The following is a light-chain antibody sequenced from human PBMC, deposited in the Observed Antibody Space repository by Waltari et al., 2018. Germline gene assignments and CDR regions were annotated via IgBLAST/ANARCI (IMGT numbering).Light chain of an antibody. CDR1: QSVSST. Sequence: EIVLTQSPGTLSLAPGERATLSCRASQSVSSTLAWYQQKPGQAPSLLIYAASTRATGIPDRFSGSGSGTDFSLTISRLEPEDFAVYYCQHYVRLPATFGQGTKVEIK. J-gene: IGKJ1*01. CDR2: AAS. V-gene: IGKV3-20*01. CDR3: QHYVRLPAT.